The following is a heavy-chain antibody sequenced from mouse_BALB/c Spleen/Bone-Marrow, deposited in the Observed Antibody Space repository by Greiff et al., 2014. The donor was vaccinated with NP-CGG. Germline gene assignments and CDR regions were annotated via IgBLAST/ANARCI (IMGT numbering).Heavy chain of an antibody. J-gene: IGHJ1*01. Sequence: EVQLQQSGAELVKPGASVKLSCTASGFNIKDTFTHWMKQRPEQGLEWIGRIDPANGDTKYDPKFQGKATITADTSSNTAYLQLSSLTSGDTAVYYCTKPSFYYGSSYWYFDVWGAGTTVTVSS. V-gene: IGHV14-3*02. D-gene: IGHD1-1*01. CDR3: TKPSFYYGSSYWYFDV. CDR1: GFNIKDTF. CDR2: IDPANGDT.